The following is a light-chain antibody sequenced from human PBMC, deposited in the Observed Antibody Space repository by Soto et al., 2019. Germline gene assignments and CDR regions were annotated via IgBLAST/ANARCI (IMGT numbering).Light chain of an antibody. CDR3: QHRFNWPWT. CDR1: QSVDIS. CDR2: GAS. Sequence: EIVLTQSPATLSVSPGERVILSCRASQSVDISLAWYQQKPGQAPRLLIYGASTRATDMPGTFSGRGSGTEFTLTITSLRPEDFAVYYCQHRFNWPWTFGQGTKVDIK. J-gene: IGKJ1*01. V-gene: IGKV3-15*01.